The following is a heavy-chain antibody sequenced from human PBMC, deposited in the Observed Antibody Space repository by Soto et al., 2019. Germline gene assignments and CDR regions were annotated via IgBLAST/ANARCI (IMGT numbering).Heavy chain of an antibody. V-gene: IGHV4-34*01. CDR1: GGSFSGYY. D-gene: IGHD1-1*01. Sequence: QVQLQQWGAGLLKPSETLSLTCAVYGGSFSGYYWSWIRQPPGKGLEWIGEINHSGSTNYNPSLKSRVTISVDTSKNQFSLKLSSVTAADTAVYYCARGDRYNWNDSFFDYWGQGTLVTVSS. CDR2: INHSGST. CDR3: ARGDRYNWNDSFFDY. J-gene: IGHJ4*02.